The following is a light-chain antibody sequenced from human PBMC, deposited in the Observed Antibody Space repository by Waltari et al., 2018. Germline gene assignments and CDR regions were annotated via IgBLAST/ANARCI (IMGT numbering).Light chain of an antibody. J-gene: IGLJ1*01. CDR1: HSNTGAFQ. Sequence: QSVLTPPPSVSGAPGQSVTIPCTGTHSNTGAFQVHWYQKPPGAAPKLLIYGSTNRPAGVPDRFSGSKSDTSASLVITGLQVEDEGDFYCQSYDNILHGCVFGTGTKVIV. CDR2: GST. CDR3: QSYDNILHGCV. V-gene: IGLV1-40*02.